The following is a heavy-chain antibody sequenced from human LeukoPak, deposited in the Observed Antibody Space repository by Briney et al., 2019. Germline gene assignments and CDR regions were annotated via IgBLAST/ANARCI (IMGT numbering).Heavy chain of an antibody. CDR2: INPNSGGT. Sequence: ASMKVSCKASGYTFTGYYIHWVRQAPGQGLEWMGWINPNSGGTNYAQKFRGRVTMTSDTSVSTTYMELSRLRSDDTAVYYCARGMSSGWFDCWGQGTLVTVSS. V-gene: IGHV1-2*02. CDR3: ARGMSSGWFDC. D-gene: IGHD6-19*01. CDR1: GYTFTGYY. J-gene: IGHJ5*01.